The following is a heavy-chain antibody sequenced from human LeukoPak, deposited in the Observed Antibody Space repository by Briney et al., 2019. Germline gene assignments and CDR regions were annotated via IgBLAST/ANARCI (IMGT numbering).Heavy chain of an antibody. J-gene: IGHJ5*02. CDR3: ARTRMTTVTTGWFDP. CDR2: IYYSGTT. Sequence: PSETLSLTCTVFGGSIGTYSWNWLRQPPGKGLEWIGYIYYSGTTNYNPSLKSRVTISVDTSKNQFSLKLSSVTAADTAVYYCARTRMTTVTTGWFDPWGQGTLVTVSS. CDR1: GGSIGTYS. V-gene: IGHV4-59*12. D-gene: IGHD4-17*01.